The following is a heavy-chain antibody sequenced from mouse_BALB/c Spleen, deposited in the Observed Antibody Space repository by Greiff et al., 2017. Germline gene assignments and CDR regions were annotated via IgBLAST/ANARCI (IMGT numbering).Heavy chain of an antibody. CDR3: ARQGFLGNYAMDY. V-gene: IGHV5-6*01. CDR1: GFTFSSYG. D-gene: IGHD3-3*01. Sequence: EVQGVESGGDLVKPGGSLKLSCAASGFTFSSYGMSWVRQTPDKRLEWVATISSGGSYTYYPDSVKGRFTISRDNAKNTLYLQMSSLKSEDTAMYYCARQGFLGNYAMDYWGQGTSVTVSS. CDR2: ISSGGSYT. J-gene: IGHJ4*01.